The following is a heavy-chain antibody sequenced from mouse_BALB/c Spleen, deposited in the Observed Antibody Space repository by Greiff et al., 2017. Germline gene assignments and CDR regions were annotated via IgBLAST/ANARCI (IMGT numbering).Heavy chain of an antibody. CDR2: IWAGGST. V-gene: IGHV2-9*02. CDR3: ARDGYGNSYAMDY. J-gene: IGHJ4*01. Sequence: VHLVESGPGLVAPSQSLSITCTVSGFSLTSYGVHWVRQPPGKGLEWLGVIWAGGSTNYNSALMSRLSISKDNSKSQVFLKMNSLQTDDTAMYYCARDGYGNSYAMDYWGQGTSVTVSS. D-gene: IGHD2-1*01. CDR1: GFSLTSYG.